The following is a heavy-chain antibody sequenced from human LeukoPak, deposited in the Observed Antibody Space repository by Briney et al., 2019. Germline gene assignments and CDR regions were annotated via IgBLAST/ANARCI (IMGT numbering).Heavy chain of an antibody. CDR3: ARGVYCSGGSCYSWGVRNWFYP. CDR2: INHSGST. D-gene: IGHD2-15*01. J-gene: IGHJ5*02. CDR1: RGSLTGYS. V-gene: IGHV4-34*01. Sequence: PQTLSLTPAVYRGSLTGYSWSTIRQPPGQGLEWIGEINHSGSTNYNPSLKRRVTISVDTSKNQFSLKLSSVTAADTAVYYCARGVYCSGGSCYSWGVRNWFYPWGQGTLVTVSS.